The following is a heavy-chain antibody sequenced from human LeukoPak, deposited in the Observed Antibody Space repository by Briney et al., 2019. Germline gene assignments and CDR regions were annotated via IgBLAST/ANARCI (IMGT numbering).Heavy chain of an antibody. CDR2: FTYSGST. J-gene: IGHJ4*02. D-gene: IGHD3-22*01. Sequence: GGSLRLSCAASGFTFSSYGMSWVRQAAEKGLVWVSGFTYSGSTYNADYVKGRFTISRDNSKNTLYLQMNSLRAEDTAVYYCAKASSSGYYFFDYWGQGTLVTVS. V-gene: IGHV3-23*01. CDR1: GFTFSSYG. CDR3: AKASSSGYYFFDY.